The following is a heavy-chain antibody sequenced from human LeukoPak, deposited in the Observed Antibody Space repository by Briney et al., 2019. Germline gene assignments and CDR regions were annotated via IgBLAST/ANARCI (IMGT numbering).Heavy chain of an antibody. CDR1: GGTFSSYA. CDR3: ARDRTPYYYDSSGYYAFGY. D-gene: IGHD3-22*01. J-gene: IGHJ4*02. V-gene: IGHV1-69*04. Sequence: SVKVSCKASGGTFSSYAISWVRQAPGQGLEWMGRIIPILGIANYAQKFQGRVTITADKSTSTAYMELSSLRSEDTAVYYCARDRTPYYYDSSGYYAFGYWGQGTLVTVSS. CDR2: IIPILGIA.